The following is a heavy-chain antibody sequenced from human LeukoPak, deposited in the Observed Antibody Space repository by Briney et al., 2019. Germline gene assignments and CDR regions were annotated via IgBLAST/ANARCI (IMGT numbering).Heavy chain of an antibody. CDR1: GFTFSSYG. Sequence: GRSLRLSXAASGFTFSSYGMHWVRQAPGKGLEWLAVIWYDGSNKYYADSVKGRFTISRDNSKNTLYLQMNSLRAEDTAVYYCAKGGAYQLPPFDYWGQGTLVTVSS. J-gene: IGHJ4*02. CDR3: AKGGAYQLPPFDY. CDR2: IWYDGSNK. D-gene: IGHD2-2*01. V-gene: IGHV3-33*06.